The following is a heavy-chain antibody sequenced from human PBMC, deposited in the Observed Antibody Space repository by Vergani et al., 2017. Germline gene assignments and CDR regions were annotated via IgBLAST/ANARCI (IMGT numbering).Heavy chain of an antibody. CDR1: GFTFSSYA. Sequence: QVQLVESGGGVVQPGRSLRLSCAASGFTFSSYAMHWVRQAPGKGLEWVAVISYDGSNKYYADSVKGRFTISRDNSKNTLYLQMNSLRAVDTAVYYCWVSVILNYWGQGTLVTVSS. D-gene: IGHD2-21*01. J-gene: IGHJ4*02. CDR3: WVSVILNY. CDR2: ISYDGSNK. V-gene: IGHV3-30*01.